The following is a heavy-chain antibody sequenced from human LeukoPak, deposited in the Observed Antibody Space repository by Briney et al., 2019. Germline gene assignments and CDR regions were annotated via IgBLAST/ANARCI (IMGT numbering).Heavy chain of an antibody. CDR1: GGSISISY. Sequence: SETLSLTCTISGGSISISYWNWIRQAPGKGLEWIAYIHYSGTTNYNPSLKSRATISIDTSQNQFSLKLTSVTAADTAVYYCARHPRQRAPLLFPMDVWGQGTTVTVSS. V-gene: IGHV4-59*08. D-gene: IGHD2-21*01. CDR3: ARHPRQRAPLLFPMDV. CDR2: IHYSGTT. J-gene: IGHJ6*02.